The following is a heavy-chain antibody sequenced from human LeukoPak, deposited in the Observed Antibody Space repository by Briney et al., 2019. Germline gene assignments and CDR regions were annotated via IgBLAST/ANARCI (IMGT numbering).Heavy chain of an antibody. CDR1: GFTFSTYG. CDR2: IRYDGSNK. D-gene: IGHD6-19*01. CDR3: AKQAVAGIFSDY. J-gene: IGHJ4*02. V-gene: IGHV3-30*02. Sequence: GGSLRLSCVASGFTFSTYGMHWVRQAPGKGLEWVAFIRYDGSNKYYADSVKGRFIISRDNSKNTLYLQMNSLRAEDTAVYYCAKQAVAGIFSDYWGQGTLVTVSS.